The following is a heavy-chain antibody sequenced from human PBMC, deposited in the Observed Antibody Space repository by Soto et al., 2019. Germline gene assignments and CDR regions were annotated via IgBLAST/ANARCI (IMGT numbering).Heavy chain of an antibody. J-gene: IGHJ4*02. CDR2: IYYSGST. CDR3: ARAEEVTVTPIGVYFDY. Sequence: QVQLQESGPGLVKPSQTLSLTCTVSGGSISSGGYYWSWIRQHPGKGLEWIGYIYYSGSTYYNPSLKSRVTISVDTSKNQFSLKLSSVTAADTAVYYCARAEEVTVTPIGVYFDYWGQGTLVTVSS. D-gene: IGHD4-17*01. V-gene: IGHV4-31*03. CDR1: GGSISSGGYY.